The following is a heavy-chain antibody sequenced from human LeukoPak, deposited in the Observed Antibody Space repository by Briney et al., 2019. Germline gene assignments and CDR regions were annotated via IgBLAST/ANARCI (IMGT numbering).Heavy chain of an antibody. V-gene: IGHV3-7*03. D-gene: IGHD3-22*01. Sequence: GGSLRLSCVASGFPFSNYWMTWVRQAPGKGLEWVANIKQDGSETHYVDSVKGRFTISRDNAKNSLYLQMNSLKTEDTAVYYCTADKDYYDSSGYYDYWGQGTLVTVSS. CDR3: TADKDYYDSSGYYDY. J-gene: IGHJ4*02. CDR2: IKQDGSET. CDR1: GFPFSNYW.